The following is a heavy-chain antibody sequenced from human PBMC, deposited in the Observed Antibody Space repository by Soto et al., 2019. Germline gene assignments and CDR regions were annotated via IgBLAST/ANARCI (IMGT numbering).Heavy chain of an antibody. CDR1: GFTFSSYA. Sequence: QVQLVESGGGVVQPGRSLRLSCAASGFTFSSYAMHWVRQAPGKGLEWVAVISYDGSNKYYADSVKGRFTISRDNSKNTLYLQMNSLRSEDTAVYYCARDPLLGTAMVLWDFELWGRGTLVTVSS. CDR3: ARDPLLGTAMVLWDFEL. V-gene: IGHV3-30-3*01. CDR2: ISYDGSNK. D-gene: IGHD5-18*01. J-gene: IGHJ2*01.